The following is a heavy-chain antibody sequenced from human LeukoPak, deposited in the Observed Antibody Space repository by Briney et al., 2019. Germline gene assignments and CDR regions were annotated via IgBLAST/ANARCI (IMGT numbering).Heavy chain of an antibody. J-gene: IGHJ4*02. CDR1: GFTVSSNY. D-gene: IGHD6-19*01. CDR3: ARGLTSRWLPFYFHF. CDR2: IYSGGTT. Sequence: GGSLRLSCAASGFTVSSNYMSWVRQAPGKGLEWVSLIYSGGTTYYADSVRGRFTISRDNSRNTLYLQMNSLGAEDTAIYYCARGLTSRWLPFYFHFWGQGTLVTVSS. V-gene: IGHV3-66*01.